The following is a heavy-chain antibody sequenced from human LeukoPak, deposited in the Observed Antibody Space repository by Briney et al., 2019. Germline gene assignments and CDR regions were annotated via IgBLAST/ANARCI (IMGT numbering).Heavy chain of an antibody. V-gene: IGHV6-1*01. CDR3: VRDDGIGLDAFDI. Sequence: SQSLSLTFAISGDSVSINSAAGTGISRSPPGGLRWRGRTYYMSKWYNDYAVSVKSRITINPDTSKNQFSLQLNSVTPEDTAVYYCVRDDGIGLDAFDIWGQGTMVTVSS. J-gene: IGHJ3*02. CDR1: GDSVSINSAA. D-gene: IGHD1-14*01. CDR2: TYYMSKWYN.